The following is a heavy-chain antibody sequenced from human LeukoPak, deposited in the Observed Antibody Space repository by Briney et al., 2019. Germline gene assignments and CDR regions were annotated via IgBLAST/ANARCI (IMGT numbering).Heavy chain of an antibody. CDR3: ARDGYNSGYFDY. V-gene: IGHV4-30-4*01. CDR1: GASISSGGYY. CDR2: IYYSRST. Sequence: SETLSLTCTVSGASISSGGYYWNWIRQPPGKGLEWIGYIYYSRSTSYSPSLKSRLTISVDTSKNQFSLKLSSVTAADTAVYYCARDGYNSGYFDYWGQGALVTVSS. D-gene: IGHD5-24*01. J-gene: IGHJ4*02.